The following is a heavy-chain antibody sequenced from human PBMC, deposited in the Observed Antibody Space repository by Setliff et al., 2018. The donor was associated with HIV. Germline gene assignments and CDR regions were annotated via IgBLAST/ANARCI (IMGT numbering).Heavy chain of an antibody. V-gene: IGHV3-48*04. CDR3: VREGSVAGRYYYYMSL. CDR1: GFIFSSYS. D-gene: IGHD6-19*01. J-gene: IGHJ6*03. CDR2: ISSSGSTT. Sequence: PGGSLRLSCAASGFIFSSYSLSWVRQAPGKGLEWISYISSSGSTTYYADSVKGRFTISRDNANSSLYLQMNSLRPEDSALYYCVREGSVAGRYYYYMSLWGKGTTVTVSS.